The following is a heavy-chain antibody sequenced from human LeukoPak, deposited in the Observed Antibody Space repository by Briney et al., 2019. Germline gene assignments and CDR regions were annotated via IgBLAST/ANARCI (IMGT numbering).Heavy chain of an antibody. J-gene: IGHJ5*02. CDR1: GGSISSSSYY. V-gene: IGHV4-39*07. CDR2: IYYSGST. CDR3: ARVPRIEAGATGDWFDP. D-gene: IGHD6-13*01. Sequence: SETLSFTCTVSGGSISSSSYYWGWIRQPPGKGLEWIGSIYYSGSTYYNPSLKSRVTISVDTSKNQFFLNLRSVTAADTAVYYCARVPRIEAGATGDWFDPWGQGTVVTVSS.